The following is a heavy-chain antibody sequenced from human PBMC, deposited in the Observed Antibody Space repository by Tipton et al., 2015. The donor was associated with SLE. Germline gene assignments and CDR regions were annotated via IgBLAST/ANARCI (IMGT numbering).Heavy chain of an antibody. Sequence: GLVKPSETLSLTCTVSGGSINSGDYWTWIRQHPGKGLEWIGYIRYPASTTYCPSLRSRVTISIDTSENQFSLKLGSVTAADTAVYYCARGFEGGYGGFDSWGQGTLVTVSS. CDR2: IRYPAST. CDR3: ARGFEGGYGGFDS. J-gene: IGHJ4*01. CDR1: GGSINSGDY. D-gene: IGHD5-12*01. V-gene: IGHV4-31*03.